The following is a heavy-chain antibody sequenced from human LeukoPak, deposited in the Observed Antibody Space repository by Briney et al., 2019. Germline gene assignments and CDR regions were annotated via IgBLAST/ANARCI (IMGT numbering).Heavy chain of an antibody. J-gene: IGHJ4*02. CDR1: GFTFSSYE. D-gene: IGHD2-21*02. CDR3: TRAYCGGDCYFDY. Sequence: GGSLRLSCAASGFTFSSYEMNWVRQAPGKGLEWVSYISSSGSTIYYADSVKGRFTISRDNAKNSLYLQMNSLRAEDTAVYYCTRAYCGGDCYFDYWGQGTLVTVSS. V-gene: IGHV3-48*03. CDR2: ISSSGSTI.